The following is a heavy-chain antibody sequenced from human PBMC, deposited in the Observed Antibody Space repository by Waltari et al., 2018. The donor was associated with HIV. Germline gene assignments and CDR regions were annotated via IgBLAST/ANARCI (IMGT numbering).Heavy chain of an antibody. CDR2: ISSTGHT. D-gene: IGHD2-21*02. Sequence: QLQLQESGTGLVRPSETLSFTCTVSVDSITTTAYSWGWIRQSPGELLEWIGSISSTGHTYFDPFLKSRIILSVDTSRNQFSLTLRSVTAADTARYYCARQSWTAGNNHFDPWGQGILVTVSS. J-gene: IGHJ5*02. CDR3: ARQSWTAGNNHFDP. V-gene: IGHV4-39*01. CDR1: VDSITTTAYS.